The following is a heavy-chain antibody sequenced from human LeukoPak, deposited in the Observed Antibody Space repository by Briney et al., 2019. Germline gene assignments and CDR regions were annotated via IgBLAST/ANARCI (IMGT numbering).Heavy chain of an antibody. CDR2: IYYSVST. CDR1: GGSISSSSYY. V-gene: IGHV4-39*01. Sequence: PSETLSLTCTVSGGSISSSSYYWGWVRQPPGKGLEWVGSIYYSVSTHYNPSLKSRVTISVDTSKNQFSLKLSSVTAADTAVYYCARPSLWFEAFDIWGQGTMVTVSS. J-gene: IGHJ3*02. CDR3: ARPSLWFEAFDI. D-gene: IGHD3-10*01.